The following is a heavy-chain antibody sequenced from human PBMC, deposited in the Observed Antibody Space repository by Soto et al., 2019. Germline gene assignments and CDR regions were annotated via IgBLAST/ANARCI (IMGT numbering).Heavy chain of an antibody. CDR3: AKDRALSMVPSGYYGMDV. J-gene: IGHJ6*02. CDR1: GFTFSSYA. D-gene: IGHD3-10*01. V-gene: IGHV3-23*01. CDR2: ISGSGGST. Sequence: PGGSLRLSCAASGFTFSSYAMSWVRQAPGKGLEWVSAISGSGGSTYYADSVKGRFTISRDNSKNTLYLQMNSLRAEDTAVYYCAKDRALSMVPSGYYGMDVWGQGTTVTVSS.